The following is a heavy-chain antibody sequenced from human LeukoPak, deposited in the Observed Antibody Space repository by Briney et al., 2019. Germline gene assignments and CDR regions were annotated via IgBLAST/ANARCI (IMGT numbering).Heavy chain of an antibody. CDR1: GFTFSSYG. J-gene: IGHJ4*02. Sequence: GSLRLSCAASGFTFSSYGMHWVRQAPGKGLEWVAVIWYDGSNKYYADSVKGRFTISRDNSKSTLYLQMNSLRAEDTAVYYCAKDRGYDSSYFDYWGQGTLVTVSS. V-gene: IGHV3-33*06. CDR3: AKDRGYDSSYFDY. CDR2: IWYDGSNK. D-gene: IGHD5-12*01.